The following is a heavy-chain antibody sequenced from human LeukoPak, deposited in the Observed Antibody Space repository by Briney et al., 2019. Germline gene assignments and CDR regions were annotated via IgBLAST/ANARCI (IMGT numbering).Heavy chain of an antibody. CDR2: ISWNSGSI. J-gene: IGHJ4*02. D-gene: IGHD5-12*01. V-gene: IGHV3-9*01. CDR3: AKDISGYARYYFDY. Sequence: GGSLRLSCAASGFTFDDYAMHWVRQAPGKGLEWVSGISWNSGSIGYADSVKGRFTISRDNAKNSLYLQMNSLRAKDTALYYCAKDISGYARYYFDYWGQGTLVTVSS. CDR1: GFTFDDYA.